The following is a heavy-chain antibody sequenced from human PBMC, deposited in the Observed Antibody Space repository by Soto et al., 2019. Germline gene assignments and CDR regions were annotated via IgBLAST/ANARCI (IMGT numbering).Heavy chain of an antibody. V-gene: IGHV1-24*01. CDR2: FDPEDGET. CDR1: GYTLTELS. D-gene: IGHD2-15*01. Sequence: ASVKVSCKVSGYTLTELSMHWVRQAPGKGLEWMGGFDPEDGETIYAQKSQGRVTMTEDTSTDTAYMELSSLRSEDTAVYYCATSHLYCSGGSCYSAYWFDPWGQGTLVTVSS. J-gene: IGHJ5*02. CDR3: ATSHLYCSGGSCYSAYWFDP.